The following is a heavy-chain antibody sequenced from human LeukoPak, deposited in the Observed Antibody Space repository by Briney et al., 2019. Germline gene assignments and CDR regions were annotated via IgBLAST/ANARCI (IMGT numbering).Heavy chain of an antibody. CDR3: AKDTIFGVDLTSYFDY. CDR1: GFTFDDYA. V-gene: IGHV3-9*01. J-gene: IGHJ4*02. D-gene: IGHD3-3*01. Sequence: AGGSLRLSCAASGFTFDDYAMHWVRQAPGKGLEWVSGISWNSGSIGYADSVKGRLTISRDNAKNSLYLQMNSLRAEDTALYYCAKDTIFGVDLTSYFDYWGQGTLVTVSS. CDR2: ISWNSGSI.